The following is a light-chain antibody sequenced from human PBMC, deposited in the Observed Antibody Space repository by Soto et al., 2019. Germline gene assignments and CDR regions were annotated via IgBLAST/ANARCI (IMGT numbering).Light chain of an antibody. Sequence: EIMMTQSPASLSVSPGERATLSCRASQSVSSNLAWYQQKPGQAPRLLIYGASTRASGSPARFSGSGSGTDCTLTISSLQSEDFAVYYSQQYNNWPPLTVGGGTKVEIK. V-gene: IGKV3D-15*01. J-gene: IGKJ4*01. CDR2: GAS. CDR3: QQYNNWPPLT. CDR1: QSVSSN.